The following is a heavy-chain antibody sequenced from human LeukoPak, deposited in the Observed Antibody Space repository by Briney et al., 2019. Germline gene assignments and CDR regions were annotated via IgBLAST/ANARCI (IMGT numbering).Heavy chain of an antibody. J-gene: IGHJ3*02. CDR3: AKDSVDTTIFDAFDI. D-gene: IGHD5-18*01. V-gene: IGHV3-53*01. CDR1: GFTVSSNY. CDR2: IYSGGST. Sequence: GGSLRLSCAASGFTVSSNYMSWVRQAPGKGLEWVSVIYSGGSTYYADSVKGRFTIPRDNSKNTLYLQMNSLRAEDTAVYYCAKDSVDTTIFDAFDIWGQGTMVTVSS.